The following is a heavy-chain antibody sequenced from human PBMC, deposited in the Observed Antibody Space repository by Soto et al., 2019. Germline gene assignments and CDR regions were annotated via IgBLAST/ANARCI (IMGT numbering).Heavy chain of an antibody. CDR2: ISSSGSTT. Sequence: VESGGEVQQPGGSLRLSCAASGFTFSTSEMSWVRQAPGKGLEWISHISSSGSTTYYADSVKGRFTISRDNANHSLFLQMNSLRVADTAVYYCARWEVVTGLDYWGQGTLVTVSS. J-gene: IGHJ4*02. D-gene: IGHD3-22*01. V-gene: IGHV3-48*03. CDR1: GFTFSTSE. CDR3: ARWEVVTGLDY.